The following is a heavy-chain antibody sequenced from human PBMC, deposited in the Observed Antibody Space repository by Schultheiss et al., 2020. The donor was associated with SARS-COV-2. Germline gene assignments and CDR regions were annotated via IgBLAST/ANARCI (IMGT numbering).Heavy chain of an antibody. J-gene: IGHJ5*02. D-gene: IGHD6-19*01. CDR3: ARDQSAVAVGENWFDP. CDR2: ITPSGGDT. Sequence: ASVKVSCKASGGTFSSYAISWVRQAPGQGLEWMGIITPSGGDTTYAQKFQGRLSLTWNASISTAYMELSSLRSEDTAVYYCARDQSAVAVGENWFDPWGQGTLVTVSS. CDR1: GGTFSSYA. V-gene: IGHV1-8*02.